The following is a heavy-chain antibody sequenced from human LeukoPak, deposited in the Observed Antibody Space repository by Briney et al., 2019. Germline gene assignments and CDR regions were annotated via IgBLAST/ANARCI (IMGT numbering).Heavy chain of an antibody. V-gene: IGHV3-48*01. D-gene: IGHD6-19*01. J-gene: IGHJ3*02. CDR1: GFSFSNFS. CDR2: ISSRSSTL. Sequence: GGSLRLSCAASGFSFSNFSMNWVRQAPGKGLEWVSYISSRSSTLYYADSVKGRFTISRENAKTSLYLQMNSLRAEDTAVYYCAKDFSSGWPDAFDIWGQGTMVTVSS. CDR3: AKDFSSGWPDAFDI.